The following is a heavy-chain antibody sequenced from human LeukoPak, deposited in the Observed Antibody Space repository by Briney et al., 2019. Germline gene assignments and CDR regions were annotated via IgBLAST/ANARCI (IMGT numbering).Heavy chain of an antibody. D-gene: IGHD5-18*01. CDR3: ARDWKDIAMAGVFDQ. Sequence: GGSLRLSCAASGLTFSTYWMSWVRQAPGKGLEWVAKIKQDGSEKYYVDSVKGRFTISRDNAKNSLYLQMNSLRAEDTAVYYCARDWKDIAMAGVFDQWGQGTLVTVSS. CDR1: GLTFSTYW. CDR2: IKQDGSEK. J-gene: IGHJ4*02. V-gene: IGHV3-7*04.